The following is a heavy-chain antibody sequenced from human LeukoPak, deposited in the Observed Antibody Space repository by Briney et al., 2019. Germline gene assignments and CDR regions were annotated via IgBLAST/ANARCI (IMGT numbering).Heavy chain of an antibody. J-gene: IGHJ3*02. V-gene: IGHV3-23*01. CDR2: ISLSGITT. D-gene: IGHD2-2*01. CDR1: GFTFSSYA. Sequence: GGSLRLSCAASGFTFSSYAMSWVRQAPGKGLEWVSTISLSGITTYYADSVKGRFTISRDSSSNTLYLQMNSLRAEDTAVYYCAKGWQYQLLGDPFDIWGQGTMVTVSS. CDR3: AKGWQYQLLGDPFDI.